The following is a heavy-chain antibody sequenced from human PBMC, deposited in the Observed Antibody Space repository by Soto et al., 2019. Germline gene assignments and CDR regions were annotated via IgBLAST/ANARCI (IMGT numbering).Heavy chain of an antibody. V-gene: IGHV3-30*04. CDR1: GFTFSSYA. CDR2: ISYDGSNK. CDR3: ARAEYYYGSGSYYNLDY. D-gene: IGHD3-10*01. J-gene: IGHJ4*02. Sequence: GESLKISCAASGFTFSSYAMHWVRQAPGKGLEWVAVISYDGSNKYYADSVKGRFTISRDNSKNTLYLQMNSLRAEDTAVYYCARAEYYYGSGSYYNLDYWGQGTLVTVSS.